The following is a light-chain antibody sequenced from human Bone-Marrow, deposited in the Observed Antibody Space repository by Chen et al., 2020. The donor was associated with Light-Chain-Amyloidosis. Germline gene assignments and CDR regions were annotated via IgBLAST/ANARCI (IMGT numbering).Light chain of an antibody. CDR3: QQYGTSPLT. Sequence: EIVLTQSPGTLSLSPGEGANLSCRASQTICSNYLPWYQQKFGQAPRLLIYGSSSRATGIPDRFTGSGSGTDFTLTINRLEPEDFAMYYCQQYGTSPLTFGGGTKVEIK. J-gene: IGKJ4*01. V-gene: IGKV3-20*01. CDR1: QTICSNY. CDR2: GSS.